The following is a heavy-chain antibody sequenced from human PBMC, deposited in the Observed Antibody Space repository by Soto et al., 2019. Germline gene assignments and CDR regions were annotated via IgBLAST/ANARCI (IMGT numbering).Heavy chain of an antibody. CDR3: AHRATMTIFGLIIDNGIWFDP. V-gene: IGHV2-5*02. D-gene: IGHD3-3*01. CDR1: GFSLSTSGAA. CDR2: IYGDGDK. Sequence: QINLIESGPTLVKPTQTLTLPCTFSGFSLSTSGAAVGWVRQPPGRALEWLALIYGDGDKRYNASLGNRLTITKDKSINKVVLTLTNVDPADTATYYCAHRATMTIFGLIIDNGIWFDPWGQGTRFIVSS. J-gene: IGHJ5*02.